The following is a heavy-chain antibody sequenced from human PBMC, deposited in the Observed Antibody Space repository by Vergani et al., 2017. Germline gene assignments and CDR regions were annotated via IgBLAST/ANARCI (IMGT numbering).Heavy chain of an antibody. J-gene: IGHJ5*02. Sequence: QVQLQQSGPGLVKPSQTLSLTCAISGDSVSSNSAAWHWIRQSPSRGLAWLGRTYYRAKWYNDYAVSVKRLITINPDKSKNQFSLQLNSVTPEDTAVYYCARELYVSSVYSAYNWFDPWGQGPLVTVSS. CDR1: GDSVSSNSAA. D-gene: IGHD3-22*01. CDR3: ARELYVSSVYSAYNWFDP. CDR2: TYYRAKWYN. V-gene: IGHV6-1*01.